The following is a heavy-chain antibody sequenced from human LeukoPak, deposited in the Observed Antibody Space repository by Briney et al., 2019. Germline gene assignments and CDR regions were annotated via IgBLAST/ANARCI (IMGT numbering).Heavy chain of an antibody. CDR2: IYTSGST. J-gene: IGHJ4*02. V-gene: IGHV4-61*02. Sequence: SETLSLTCAVSGYSISSGYYWSWIRQPAGKGLEWIGRIYTSGSTNYNPSLKSRVTISVDTSKNQFSLKLSSVTAADTAVYYCARGYCSSTSCSLDYWGQGTLVTVSS. D-gene: IGHD2-2*01. CDR3: ARGYCSSTSCSLDY. CDR1: GYSISSGYY.